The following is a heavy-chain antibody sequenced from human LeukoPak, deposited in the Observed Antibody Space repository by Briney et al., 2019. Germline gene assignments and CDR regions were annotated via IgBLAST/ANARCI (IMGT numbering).Heavy chain of an antibody. V-gene: IGHV4-59*01. CDR1: GDFITAYY. Sequence: PSETLSLTCTVSGDFITAYYWSWIRQPPGKGLEWIGYVYYTGSTEYNPSLRSRVTISLDLSKHQFSLNLTSVTAADTAVYHCASNTGTVFDYWXQGALVTVSX. D-gene: IGHD7-27*01. CDR3: ASNTGTVFDY. CDR2: VYYTGST. J-gene: IGHJ4*02.